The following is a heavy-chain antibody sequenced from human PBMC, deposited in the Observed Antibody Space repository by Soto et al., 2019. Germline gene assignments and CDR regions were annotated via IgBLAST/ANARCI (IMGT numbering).Heavy chain of an antibody. CDR1: GYTFSAYN. D-gene: IGHD6-6*01. J-gene: IGHJ6*02. V-gene: IGHV1-2*02. CDR2: INPNTGGT. Sequence: ASVKVSCKASGYTFSAYNIHWVRQAPGQGLEWLGWINPNTGGTNYAQGFPGRVILTRDTATNTAYMEVTRLISDDTAVYYCVRGNLGTARGFYYGMDVWGQGTTVTVSS. CDR3: VRGNLGTARGFYYGMDV.